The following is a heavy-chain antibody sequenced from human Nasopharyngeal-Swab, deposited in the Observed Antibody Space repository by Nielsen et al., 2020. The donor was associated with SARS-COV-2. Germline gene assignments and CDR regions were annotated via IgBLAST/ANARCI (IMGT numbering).Heavy chain of an antibody. J-gene: IGHJ6*02. V-gene: IGHV3-23*01. CDR3: AKDRDSGDDSEEYYHYYGMDV. CDR1: GFTFSNFA. D-gene: IGHD5-12*01. Sequence: GESLKISCAASGFTFSNFAMSWVRQAPGKGLEWVSVISGDSDSTYYTDSVRGRFTISRDNSKNTLNLQMNNLRAEDTAIYYCAKDRDSGDDSEEYYHYYGMDVWDQGAPVTVSS. CDR2: ISGDSDST.